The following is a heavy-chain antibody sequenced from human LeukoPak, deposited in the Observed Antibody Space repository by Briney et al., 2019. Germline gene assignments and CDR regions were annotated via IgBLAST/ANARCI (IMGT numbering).Heavy chain of an antibody. J-gene: IGHJ4*02. D-gene: IGHD3-10*01. CDR3: ARAVGGDGSGSL. CDR1: GGSISSGSYY. Sequence: SETLSLTCTVSGGSISSGSYYWSWIRQPAGKGLEWIGRIYTRGSTNYNPSLKSRVTMSVDMSTRQISLKLSSVTAADTAVYYCARAVGGDGSGSLWGPGTLVTVSS. CDR2: IYTRGST. V-gene: IGHV4-61*02.